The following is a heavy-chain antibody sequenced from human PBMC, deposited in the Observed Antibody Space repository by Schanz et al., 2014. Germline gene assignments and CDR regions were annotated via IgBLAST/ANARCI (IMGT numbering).Heavy chain of an antibody. Sequence: QVQLVQSGAEVKKPGASVKVSCKASGYTFTSYGINWVRQAPGQGLEWMGRIIPILGLAKYEQKFQDKVTITADTSTTTAYMELSGLRSEDTAVYYCARDRLECGAECYSVEVFEIWGQGTLVIVSS. CDR2: IIPILGLA. D-gene: IGHD2-21*01. CDR1: GYTFTSYG. V-gene: IGHV1-69*04. J-gene: IGHJ4*02. CDR3: ARDRLECGAECYSVEVFEI.